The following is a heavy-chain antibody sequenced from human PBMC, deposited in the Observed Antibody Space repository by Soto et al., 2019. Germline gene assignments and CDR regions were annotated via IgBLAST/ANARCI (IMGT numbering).Heavy chain of an antibody. CDR1: GYSFTNND. V-gene: IGHV1-8*01. Sequence: ASVKVSCKDSGYSFTNNDVTWVRQATGQGLEWMGWMNPGSGDTGYAQKFQGRVTMTRDISIATAYMELSSLRSDDTAIYYCARMATFGSLNWFDPWGQGTLDNVSS. D-gene: IGHD3-16*01. CDR3: ARMATFGSLNWFDP. J-gene: IGHJ5*02. CDR2: MNPGSGDT.